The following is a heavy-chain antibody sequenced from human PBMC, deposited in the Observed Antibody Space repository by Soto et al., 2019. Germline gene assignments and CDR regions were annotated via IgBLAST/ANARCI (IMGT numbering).Heavy chain of an antibody. Sequence: SETLSLTCTVSGGSISSYYWSWIRQPPGKGLEWIGYIYYSGSTNYNPSLKSRVTISVDTSKNQFSLKLSSVTAADTAVYYCARTGRGRPHYYYGMDVWGQGTTVTVSS. CDR2: IYYSGST. J-gene: IGHJ6*02. CDR3: ARTGRGRPHYYYGMDV. V-gene: IGHV4-59*01. D-gene: IGHD2-2*01. CDR1: GGSISSYY.